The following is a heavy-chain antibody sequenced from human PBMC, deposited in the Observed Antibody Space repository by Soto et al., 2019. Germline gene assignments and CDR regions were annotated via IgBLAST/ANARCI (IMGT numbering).Heavy chain of an antibody. D-gene: IGHD1-26*01. CDR2: IHYSGST. Sequence: PSETLSLTCTVSGGSVSTTSSYWSWIRQPPGKGLEWIGYIHYSGSTNYNPSLKSRVTISVDTSKNQFSLKLSSVTAADTAVYSCARAWETPYFDSWGPGTLVTVSS. J-gene: IGHJ4*02. CDR1: GGSVSTTSSY. CDR3: ARAWETPYFDS. V-gene: IGHV4-61*01.